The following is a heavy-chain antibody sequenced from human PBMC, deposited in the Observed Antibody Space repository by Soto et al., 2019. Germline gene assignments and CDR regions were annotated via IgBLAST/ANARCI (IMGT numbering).Heavy chain of an antibody. CDR2: ISYDGSNK. D-gene: IGHD3-10*01. CDR3: AKDRGYYGSGAGAFDI. Sequence: GESLKISCAASGFTFSSYGMHWVRQAPGKGLEWVAVISYDGSNKYYADSVKGRFTISRDNSKNTLYLQMNSLRAEDTAVYYCAKDRGYYGSGAGAFDIWGQGTMVTVSS. CDR1: GFTFSSYG. V-gene: IGHV3-30*18. J-gene: IGHJ3*02.